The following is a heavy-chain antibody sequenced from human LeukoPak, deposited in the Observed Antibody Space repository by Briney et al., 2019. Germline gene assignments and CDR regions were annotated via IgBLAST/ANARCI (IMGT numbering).Heavy chain of an antibody. CDR3: AREAYCTNGVCYFDY. J-gene: IGHJ4*02. Sequence: PGGSLRLSCAASGFTFSGYSMNWVRQAPGRGLEWVSYISSSSSTIYYADSVKGRFTISRDNAKNSLYLQMNSLRAEDTAVYYCAREAYCTNGVCYFDYWGQGTLVTVSS. CDR1: GFTFSGYS. D-gene: IGHD2-8*01. V-gene: IGHV3-48*01. CDR2: ISSSSSTI.